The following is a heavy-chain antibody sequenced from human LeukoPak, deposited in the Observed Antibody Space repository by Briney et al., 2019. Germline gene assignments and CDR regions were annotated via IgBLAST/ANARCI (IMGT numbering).Heavy chain of an antibody. J-gene: IGHJ4*02. CDR3: ARSIAVAGTVADY. CDR2: INPNSGGT. Sequence: VASVKVSCKASGYTFTGYYMHWVRQAPGQGLEWMGWINPNSGGTNYAQKFQGRVTMTRDTSISTAYMELSRLRSDDTAVYYCARSIAVAGTVADYWAREPWSPSPQ. V-gene: IGHV1-2*02. CDR1: GYTFTGYY. D-gene: IGHD6-19*01.